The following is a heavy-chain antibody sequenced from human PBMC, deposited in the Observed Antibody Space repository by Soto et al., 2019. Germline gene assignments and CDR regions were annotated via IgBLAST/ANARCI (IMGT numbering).Heavy chain of an antibody. CDR1: GYTFTSYG. CDR3: ARDGDFERYGDGMVV. Sequence: QVPLVQSGAEVKKPGASVKVSCKASGYTFTSYGISWVRQAPGQGLEWMGWISAYNGNTNYAQKLQGRVTMTTDTSTSTAYMEPRSRSADNTAVYYCARDGDFERYGDGMVVWGQGTTVTVSS. D-gene: IGHD7-27*01. J-gene: IGHJ6*02. V-gene: IGHV1-18*01. CDR2: ISAYNGNT.